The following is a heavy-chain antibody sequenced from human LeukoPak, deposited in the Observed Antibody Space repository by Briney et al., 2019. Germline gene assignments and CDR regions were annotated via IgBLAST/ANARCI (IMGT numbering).Heavy chain of an antibody. CDR2: IIPIFGTA. CDR1: GGTFSSYA. CDR3: ARGRRGLRLFNWFDP. D-gene: IGHD3-16*01. V-gene: IGHV1-69*05. J-gene: IGHJ5*02. Sequence: SVKVSCKASGGTFSSYAISWVREAPGQGLEWMGGIIPIFGTANYAQKFQGRVTITTDESTSTAYMELSSLRSEDTAVYYCARGRRGLRLFNWFDPWGQGTLVTVSS.